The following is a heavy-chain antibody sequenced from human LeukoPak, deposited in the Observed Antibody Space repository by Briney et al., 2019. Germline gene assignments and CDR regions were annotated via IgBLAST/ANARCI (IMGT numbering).Heavy chain of an antibody. V-gene: IGHV4-59*08. CDR3: ARRDGYSPYWYFDL. J-gene: IGHJ2*01. CDR2: IYYSGST. CDR1: GGSISSYY. Sequence: PSETLSLTCTVSGGSISSYYWSWIRQPPGKGLEWIGYIYYSGSTNYNPSLKSRVTISVDTSKNQFSLKLSSVTAADTAVYYCARRDGYSPYWYFDLWGRGTLVTVSS. D-gene: IGHD5-24*01.